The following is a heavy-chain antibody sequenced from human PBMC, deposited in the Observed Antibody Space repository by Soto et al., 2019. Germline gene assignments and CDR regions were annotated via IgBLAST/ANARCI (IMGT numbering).Heavy chain of an antibody. CDR1: GGSFSDYY. CDR3: ARGDVVVVPAARYYYYSMDV. D-gene: IGHD2-2*01. CDR2: INHSGST. V-gene: IGHV4-34*01. Sequence: SETLSLTCAVYGGSFSDYYWSWIRQPPGEGLEWIGEINHSGSTNYNPSLKSRVTVSVDTSKNQFSLRLNSVTAADTAVYFCARGDVVVVPAARYYYYSMDVWGRGTPVTVSS. J-gene: IGHJ6*03.